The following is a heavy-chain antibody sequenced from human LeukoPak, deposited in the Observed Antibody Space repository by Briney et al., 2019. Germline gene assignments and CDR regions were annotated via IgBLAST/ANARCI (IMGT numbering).Heavy chain of an antibody. Sequence: PGGSLRLSCAASGFTFSSYAISWVRQAPGKGLEWVSAISGSGGSTYYTDSVKGRFTISRDNSKNTLYLQMNSLRAEDTAVYQCAKGRYYHDNSDAFEIWGQGPMVTVSS. CDR3: AKGRYYHDNSDAFEI. V-gene: IGHV3-23*01. J-gene: IGHJ3*02. CDR2: ISGSGGST. CDR1: GFTFSSYA. D-gene: IGHD3-22*01.